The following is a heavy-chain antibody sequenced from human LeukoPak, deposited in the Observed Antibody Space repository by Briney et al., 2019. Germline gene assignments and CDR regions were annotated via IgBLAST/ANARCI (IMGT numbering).Heavy chain of an antibody. Sequence: GGSLRLSCTASGFTFGDYAMNWVRQAPGKGLEWVSYISSSSSTIYYADSVKGRFTISRDNAKNTVYLQMNSLRAEDTAVYYCATFGYNWNLGYWGQGTLVTVSS. D-gene: IGHD1-20*01. J-gene: IGHJ4*02. CDR1: GFTFGDYA. CDR3: ATFGYNWNLGY. CDR2: ISSSSSTI. V-gene: IGHV3-48*03.